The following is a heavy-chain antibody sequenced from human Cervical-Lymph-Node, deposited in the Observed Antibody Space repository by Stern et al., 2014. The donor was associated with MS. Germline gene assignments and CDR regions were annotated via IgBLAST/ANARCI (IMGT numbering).Heavy chain of an antibody. CDR3: ARDSFIGSGSYYGFDP. D-gene: IGHD1-26*01. CDR1: GYTFTGYY. V-gene: IGHV1-2*06. Sequence: QMVQSGAEVKKPGTSVKVSCKASGYTFTGYYMHWVRQAPGQGLEWMGRINPNRGGPNYAQKFQGRVTMPRDKSISPANMELSMLRSDDTAVYYCARDSFIGSGSYYGFDPWVQGTLVTFSP. CDR2: INPNRGGP. J-gene: IGHJ5*02.